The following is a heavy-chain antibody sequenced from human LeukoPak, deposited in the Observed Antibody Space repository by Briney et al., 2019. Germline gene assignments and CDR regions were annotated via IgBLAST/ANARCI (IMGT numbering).Heavy chain of an antibody. CDR1: GDSISSYY. CDR3: ARHWRD. CDR2: AHDSGLT. J-gene: IGHJ4*02. Sequence: PSETLSLTCAVSGDSISSYYWSWIRQPPGMGLEWLACAHDSGLTKYNPSLKSRVAISLDTSKNQLSLRLTSVTAADTAVYYCARHWRDWGQGILVTVSS. V-gene: IGHV4-59*08.